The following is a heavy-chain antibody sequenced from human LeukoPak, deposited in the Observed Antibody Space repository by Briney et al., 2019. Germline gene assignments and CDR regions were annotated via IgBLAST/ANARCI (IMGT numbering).Heavy chain of an antibody. D-gene: IGHD5-18*01. CDR3: ARDRRYSYGTGFDP. CDR1: GGSISSGSYY. Sequence: SQTLSLTCTVSGGSISSGSYYWSWIRQPAGKGLEWIGRIYTSGSTNYNPSLKSRVNISVDTSKNQFSLKLSSVTAADTAVYYCARDRRYSYGTGFDPWGQGTLVTVSS. CDR2: IYTSGST. V-gene: IGHV4-61*02. J-gene: IGHJ5*02.